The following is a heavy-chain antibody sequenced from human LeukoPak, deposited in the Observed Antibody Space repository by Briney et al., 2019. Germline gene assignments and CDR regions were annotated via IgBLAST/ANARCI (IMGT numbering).Heavy chain of an antibody. CDR1: GFTFSSYS. CDR2: ISSSSSYI. CDR3: ARDAGFDFWSGTDAFDI. V-gene: IGHV3-21*01. J-gene: IGHJ3*02. D-gene: IGHD3-3*01. Sequence: GGSLRLSCAASGFTFSSYSMNWVRQAPGKGLEWVSSISSSSSYIYYADSVKGRFTISRDNAKNSLYLQMNSLRAEDTAVYYCARDAGFDFWSGTDAFDIWGKGTMVTVSS.